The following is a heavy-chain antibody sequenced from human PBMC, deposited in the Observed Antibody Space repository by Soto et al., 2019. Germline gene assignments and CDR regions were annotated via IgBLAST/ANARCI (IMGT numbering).Heavy chain of an antibody. J-gene: IGHJ4*02. D-gene: IGHD6-19*01. CDR2: INHSGST. CDR3: ARGRDSSGREIDY. V-gene: IGHV4-34*01. Sequence: SETLSLTCAVYGGSFSGYYWSWIRQPPGKGLEWIGEINHSGSTNYNPSLKSRVTISVDTSKNQFSLKLSSVTAADTAVYYCARGRDSSGREIDYWGQGTLVTVS. CDR1: GGSFSGYY.